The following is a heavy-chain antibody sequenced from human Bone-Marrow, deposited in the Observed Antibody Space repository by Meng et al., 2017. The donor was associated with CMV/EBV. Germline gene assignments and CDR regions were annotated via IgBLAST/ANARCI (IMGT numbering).Heavy chain of an antibody. CDR3: AREGIAARTVPYYYYGMDV. D-gene: IGHD6-6*01. V-gene: IGHV3-7*03. Sequence: GESLKISCAASGFTFSSYWMSWVRQAPGKGLEWVANIKQDGSEKYYVDSVKGRFTISRDNAKNSLYLQVNSLRAEDTAVYYCAREGIAARTVPYYYYGMDVWGQGTTVTVSS. CDR2: IKQDGSEK. J-gene: IGHJ6*02. CDR1: GFTFSSYW.